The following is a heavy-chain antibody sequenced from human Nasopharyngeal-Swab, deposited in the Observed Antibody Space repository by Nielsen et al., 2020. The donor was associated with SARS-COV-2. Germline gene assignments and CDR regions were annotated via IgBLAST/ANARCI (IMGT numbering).Heavy chain of an antibody. D-gene: IGHD6-19*01. Sequence: SGPTLVKPTQTLTLTCTFSGFSLTTSGMCVSWIRQAPGKAPEWLARIDWDDDKFYTTSLGSRLTIPKDTSKNQVVLTMANMDPVDTATYFCARTPNGALAGPGAFSFDYWGQGSLVTVSS. CDR3: ARTPNGALAGPGAFSFDY. V-gene: IGHV2-70*17. J-gene: IGHJ4*02. CDR1: GFSLTTSGMC. CDR2: IDWDDDK.